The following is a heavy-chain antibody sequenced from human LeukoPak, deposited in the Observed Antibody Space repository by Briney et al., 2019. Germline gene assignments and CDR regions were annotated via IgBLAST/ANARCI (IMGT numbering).Heavy chain of an antibody. D-gene: IGHD6-19*01. V-gene: IGHV1-2*06. CDR2: INPNSGGT. Sequence: ASVKVSCKASGYTFTGYYMHWVSQAPGQGLEWMERINPNSGGTNYAQKFQGRVTITRDTSISTAYMELSRLRTDDTAVYYCARSPFRSGRYTGDYWGQGTLVTVSS. CDR3: ARSPFRSGRYTGDY. J-gene: IGHJ4*02. CDR1: GYTFTGYY.